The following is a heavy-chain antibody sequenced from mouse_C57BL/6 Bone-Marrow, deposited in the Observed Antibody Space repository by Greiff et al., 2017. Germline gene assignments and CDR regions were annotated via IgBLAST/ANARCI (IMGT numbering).Heavy chain of an antibody. CDR2: INPYNGGT. D-gene: IGHD1-1*01. CDR3: ADYAYYYAMDY. V-gene: IGHV1-19*01. Sequence: EVQLQQSGPVLVKPGASVKMSCKASGYTFTDYYMNWVKQSHGKSLEWIGVINPYNGGTSYNQQFKGKATLTVDKSSSTAYIELHSLTSEDSAVYYCADYAYYYAMDYWGQGTSVTVSS. CDR1: GYTFTDYY. J-gene: IGHJ4*01.